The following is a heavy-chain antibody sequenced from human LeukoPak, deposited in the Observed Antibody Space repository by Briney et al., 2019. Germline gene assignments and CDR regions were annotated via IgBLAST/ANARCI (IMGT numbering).Heavy chain of an antibody. Sequence: GASVKVSCKASGYTFTGYYMHWVRQAPGQGLEWMGWINPNSGGTNYAQKFQGRVTMTRDTSISTAYMELSRLRSDDTAVYYCARDLSSTPNWEFDYWGQGTLVTVSS. CDR3: ARDLSSTPNWEFDY. CDR2: INPNSGGT. D-gene: IGHD7-27*01. J-gene: IGHJ4*02. CDR1: GYTFTGYY. V-gene: IGHV1-2*02.